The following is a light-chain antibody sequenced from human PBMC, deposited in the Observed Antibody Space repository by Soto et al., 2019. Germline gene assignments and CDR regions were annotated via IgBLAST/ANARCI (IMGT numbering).Light chain of an antibody. J-gene: IGLJ1*01. CDR2: EVT. CDR1: SSDVGSYNL. V-gene: IGLV2-23*02. CDR3: CSFAGSSYV. Sequence: QSVLTQPASVSGSPGHSITISCTGTSSDVGSYNLVSWYQQHPGKAPKLMIYEVTRRPSGASNRFSGSKSDNTASLTISGLQAEDEAEYYCCSFAGSSYVFGTGTKSPS.